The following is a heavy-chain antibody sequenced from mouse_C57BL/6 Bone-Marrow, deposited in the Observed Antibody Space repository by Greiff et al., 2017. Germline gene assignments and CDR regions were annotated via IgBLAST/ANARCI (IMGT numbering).Heavy chain of an antibody. V-gene: IGHV7-3*01. CDR2: IRNKANGYTT. D-gene: IGHD2-12*01. Sequence: EVKLQESGGGLVQPGGSLSLSCAASGFTFTDYYMSWVRQPPGKALEWLGFIRNKANGYTTEYSASVKGRFTISRDNSQSILYLQMNALRAEDSATYYCARSSFTIVFDYWGQGTTLTVSS. CDR3: ARSSFTIVFDY. CDR1: GFTFTDYY. J-gene: IGHJ2*01.